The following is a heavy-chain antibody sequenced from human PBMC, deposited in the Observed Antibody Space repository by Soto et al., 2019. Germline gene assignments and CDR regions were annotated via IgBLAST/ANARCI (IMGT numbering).Heavy chain of an antibody. CDR1: GGSISSGGYS. Sequence: QLQLQEYGSGLVKPSQTLSLTCAVSGGSISSGGYSWSWIRQPPGKGLEWIGYIYHSGSTYYNPSLKSRVTLAVDRSKNQFSLKLSSVTAADTAVYYCARGQVVAAQHWGQGTLVTVSS. J-gene: IGHJ4*02. D-gene: IGHD2-15*01. CDR3: ARGQVVAAQH. V-gene: IGHV4-30-2*01. CDR2: IYHSGST.